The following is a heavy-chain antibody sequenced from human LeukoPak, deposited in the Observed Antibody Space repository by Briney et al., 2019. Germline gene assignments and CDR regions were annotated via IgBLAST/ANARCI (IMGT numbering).Heavy chain of an antibody. CDR2: ISGGTT. J-gene: IGHJ4*02. V-gene: IGHV3-49*03. D-gene: IGHD6-19*01. Sequence: PGGSLRLSCTASGFTLGDYLMSWFRQAPGKGLEWIGFISGGTTEYAASVKGRFTISRDDPTSIAYLQMNSLTTEDTAVCCCSRGSGWLSVYWGQGTLVTVSS. CDR3: SRGSGWLSVY. CDR1: GFTLGDYL.